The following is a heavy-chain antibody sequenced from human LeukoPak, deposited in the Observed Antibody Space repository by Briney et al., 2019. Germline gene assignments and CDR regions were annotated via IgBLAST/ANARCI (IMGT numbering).Heavy chain of an antibody. J-gene: IGHJ4*02. CDR3: ANAYYFDY. CDR1: GFTFSTYA. Sequence: GGSLRLSCAASGFTFSTYAMSWVRQAPGKGLEWVSAISFGGDSTYYADSVKGRFTMSRDNSKNTLYLQMNSLRAEDTAVYYCANAYYFDYWGQGTLVTVSS. V-gene: IGHV3-23*01. CDR2: ISFGGDST.